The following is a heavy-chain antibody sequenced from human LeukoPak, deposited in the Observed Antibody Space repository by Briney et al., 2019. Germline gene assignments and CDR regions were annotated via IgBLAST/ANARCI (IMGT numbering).Heavy chain of an antibody. CDR1: GFTSSSYA. CDR2: ISGSGGST. CDR3: ARLKYYDFWRRLDY. D-gene: IGHD3-3*01. J-gene: IGHJ4*02. V-gene: IGHV3-23*01. Sequence: GGSLRLSCAASGFTSSSYAMSWVRQAPGKGLEWVSAISGSGGSTYYADSVKGRFTISRDNSKNTLYLQMNSLRAEDTAVYYCARLKYYDFWRRLDYWGQGTLVTVSS.